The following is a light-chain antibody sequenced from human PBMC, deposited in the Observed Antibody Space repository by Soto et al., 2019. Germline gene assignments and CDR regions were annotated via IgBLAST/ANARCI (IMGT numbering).Light chain of an antibody. CDR1: SSDVVGYNY. CDR2: DVS. CDR3: SSYTTSKTRQIV. V-gene: IGLV2-14*03. J-gene: IGLJ1*01. Sequence: LTESGTVFEPPGQRITISYTGTSSDVVGYNYVSWYQHHPGKAPKLMIFDVSNRPSGVSNRFSGSKSGNTASLTISGLQPEDEADYYCSSYTTSKTRQIVCATVTKFTVL.